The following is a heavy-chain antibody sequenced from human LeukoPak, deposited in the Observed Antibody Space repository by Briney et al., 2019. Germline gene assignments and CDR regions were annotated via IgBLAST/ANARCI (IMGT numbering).Heavy chain of an antibody. D-gene: IGHD1-20*01. J-gene: IGHJ3*02. V-gene: IGHV4-59*01. Sequence: PSETLSLTCTVSGGSISSYYWSWIRQPPGKGLEWIGYIYYSGSTNYNPSLKSRVTISVDTSKNQFSLKLSSVTTADTAVYYCARGITGRGFGAFDIWGQGTMVTVSS. CDR1: GGSISSYY. CDR2: IYYSGST. CDR3: ARGITGRGFGAFDI.